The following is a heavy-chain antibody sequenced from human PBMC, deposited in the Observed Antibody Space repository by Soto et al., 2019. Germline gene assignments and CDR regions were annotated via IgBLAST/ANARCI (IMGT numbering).Heavy chain of an antibody. J-gene: IGHJ4*02. V-gene: IGHV1-69*01. CDR2: IIPFFGTA. CDR3: ARTAPMDAGDKYYYDF. D-gene: IGHD3-16*01. Sequence: QVQLVQSGAEVMKTGSSVKVSCKTSGGTFSTFGISWVRQAPGQGLEWMGGIIPFFGTAEYSQKFEDRITITADESTNTVYMDLRSLTSEDTAIYYCARTAPMDAGDKYYYDFWGQGALVTVSS. CDR1: GGTFSTFG.